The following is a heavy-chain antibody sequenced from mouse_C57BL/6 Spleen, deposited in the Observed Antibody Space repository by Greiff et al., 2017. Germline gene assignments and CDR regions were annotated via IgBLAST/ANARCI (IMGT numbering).Heavy chain of an antibody. CDR2: ISYDGSN. D-gene: IGHD2-4*01. CDR3: AREVYYDYDAWFAY. V-gene: IGHV3-6*01. Sequence: EVQLQESGPGLVKPSQSLSLTCSVTGYSITSGYYWNWIRQFPGNKLEWMGYISYDGSNNYNPSLKNRISITRDTSKNQFFLKLNSVTTEDTATYCCAREVYYDYDAWFAYWGQGTLVTVSA. CDR1: GYSITSGYY. J-gene: IGHJ3*01.